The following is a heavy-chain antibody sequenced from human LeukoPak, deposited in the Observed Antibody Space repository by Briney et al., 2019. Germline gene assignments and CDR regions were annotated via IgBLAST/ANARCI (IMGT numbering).Heavy chain of an antibody. J-gene: IGHJ6*03. CDR1: GFTFSSYS. D-gene: IGHD7-27*01. V-gene: IGHV3-21*01. CDR3: ARWINWGEGYYYYYMDV. Sequence: GGSLRLSCAASGFTFSSYSMNWVRQAPGKGLEWVSSISSSSSYIYYADSVKGRFTISRDNAKNSLYLQMNSLRAEDTAVYYCARWINWGEGYYYYYMDVWGKGTTVTVSS. CDR2: ISSSSSYI.